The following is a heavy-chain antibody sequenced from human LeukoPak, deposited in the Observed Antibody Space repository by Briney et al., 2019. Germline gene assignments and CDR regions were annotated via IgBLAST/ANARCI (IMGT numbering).Heavy chain of an antibody. Sequence: SETLSLTCAVSGGSISSSNWWSWVRQPPGKGLEWIGEIYHSGSTNYNPSLKSRVTISVDKSKNQFSLKLTSLTAADTAVYYCARLTPSRHDSSGRVGYFDHWGQGALVTVSS. CDR3: ARLTPSRHDSSGRVGYFDH. J-gene: IGHJ4*02. V-gene: IGHV4-4*02. CDR2: IYHSGST. D-gene: IGHD3-22*01. CDR1: GGSISSSNW.